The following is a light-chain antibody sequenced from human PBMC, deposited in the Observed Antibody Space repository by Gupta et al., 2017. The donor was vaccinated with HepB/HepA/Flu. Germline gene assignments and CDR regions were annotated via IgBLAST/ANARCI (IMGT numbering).Light chain of an antibody. CDR2: ETS. CDR3: QQSYRAPLT. J-gene: IGKJ3*01. Sequence: DIQMTQSPSSLSASVGDRVTITCRASQNINNFLNWFQQKPGKVPNLLIYETSNLESGVSSRFSGNGSGTDFTLTINSLQPQDFATYYCQQSYRAPLTFGHGTKVEI. CDR1: QNINNF. V-gene: IGKV1-39*01.